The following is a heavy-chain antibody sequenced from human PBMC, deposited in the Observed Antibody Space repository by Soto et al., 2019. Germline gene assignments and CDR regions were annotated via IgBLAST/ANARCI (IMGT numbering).Heavy chain of an antibody. CDR3: ARGFVWFGELSWFDP. J-gene: IGHJ5*02. D-gene: IGHD3-10*01. CDR2: ISAYNGNT. V-gene: IGHV1-18*01. Sequence: GASVKVSCKASGYTFTSYGISWVRQAPGQGLEWMGWISAYNGNTNYAQKLQGRVTMTTDTSTSTAYMELRSLRSDDTAVYYCARGFVWFGELSWFDPWGQGTLVTVSS. CDR1: GYTFTSYG.